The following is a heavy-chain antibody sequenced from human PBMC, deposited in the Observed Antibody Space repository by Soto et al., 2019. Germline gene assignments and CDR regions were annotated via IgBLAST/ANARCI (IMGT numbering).Heavy chain of an antibody. CDR3: ASRDPGTSVDY. J-gene: IGHJ4*02. Sequence: SETRARTWAVSGGSFTSNNWWTWVRQPPGQGLEWIGEIYRTGSTNYNPSLKSRVTISLDKSENQFSLKVTSLTAADTAVYYCASRDPGTSVDYWGQGTLVTVSS. CDR1: GGSFTSNNW. V-gene: IGHV4-4*02. CDR2: IYRTGST. D-gene: IGHD1-7*01.